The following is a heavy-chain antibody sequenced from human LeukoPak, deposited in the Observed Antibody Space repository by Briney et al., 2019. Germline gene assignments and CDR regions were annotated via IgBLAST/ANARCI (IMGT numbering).Heavy chain of an antibody. J-gene: IGHJ4*02. Sequence: LGGSLRLSCAASGFTFTNYAMSWVRQAPGKGLEWVSTIGKSGGGTYYADSVKGRFTISSDNSKSTLYLQMNSLRAEDTAVYYCAKRESAGLYYVDYWGQETLVTVSS. CDR1: GFTFTNYA. D-gene: IGHD6-13*01. CDR3: AKRESAGLYYVDY. CDR2: IGKSGGGT. V-gene: IGHV3-23*01.